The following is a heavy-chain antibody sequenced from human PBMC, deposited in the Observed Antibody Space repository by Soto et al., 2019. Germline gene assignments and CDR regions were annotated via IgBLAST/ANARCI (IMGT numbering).Heavy chain of an antibody. J-gene: IGHJ6*03. CDR1: GGSFSGYH. Sequence: SGTLSLTCAVYGGSFSGYHWSWIRQPPGKGLEWIGEINHSGSTNYNPSLKSRVTISVDTSKNQFSLKLSSVTAADTAVYYCARLKRGYSYGYYYYYYMDVWGKGTTVTVSS. CDR3: ARLKRGYSYGYYYYYYMDV. CDR2: INHSGST. D-gene: IGHD5-18*01. V-gene: IGHV4-34*01.